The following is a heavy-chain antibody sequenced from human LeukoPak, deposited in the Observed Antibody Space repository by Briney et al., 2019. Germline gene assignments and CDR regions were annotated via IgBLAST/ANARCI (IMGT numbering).Heavy chain of an antibody. CDR3: ARQSYDILTGYIDFFDS. V-gene: IGHV4-59*08. D-gene: IGHD3-9*01. J-gene: IGHJ3*02. CDR1: GGSISCYY. Sequence: TSEPLSLLCTVCGGSISCYYWSWLRQPPGEGLEWFVYISYSGSTNYTPSLKSRVTISIDTPKNHFSLKRRSVSAADTPVFYCARQSYDILTGYIDFFDSGGEPTMASASS. CDR2: ISYSGST.